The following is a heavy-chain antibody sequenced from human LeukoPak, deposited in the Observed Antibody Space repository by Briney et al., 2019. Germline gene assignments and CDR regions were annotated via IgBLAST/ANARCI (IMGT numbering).Heavy chain of an antibody. Sequence: ASVKVSCKTSGYTFSTYGINWVRQAPGQGLEWMGWISAYRGNTNYAQKVQGRVTMTTDTSTNTVYMELKNLRSDDTGIYYCARDRYENATSPTDFHYWGQGTLVTVSS. D-gene: IGHD2-15*01. CDR3: ARDRYENATSPTDFHY. J-gene: IGHJ4*02. CDR1: GYTFSTYG. CDR2: ISAYRGNT. V-gene: IGHV1-18*01.